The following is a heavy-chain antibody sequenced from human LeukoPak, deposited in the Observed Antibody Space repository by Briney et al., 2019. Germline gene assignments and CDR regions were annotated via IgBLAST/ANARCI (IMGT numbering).Heavy chain of an antibody. V-gene: IGHV4-31*03. Sequence: PSETLSLTCTVSGGSISSGGYYWSWIRQHPGKGLEWIGEINHSGSTNYNPSLKSRVTISVDTSKNQFSLKLSSVTAADTAVYYCARPLMLGLHHQNWFDPWGQGTLVTVSS. CDR2: INHSGST. CDR3: ARPLMLGLHHQNWFDP. J-gene: IGHJ5*02. D-gene: IGHD3-10*02. CDR1: GGSISSGGYY.